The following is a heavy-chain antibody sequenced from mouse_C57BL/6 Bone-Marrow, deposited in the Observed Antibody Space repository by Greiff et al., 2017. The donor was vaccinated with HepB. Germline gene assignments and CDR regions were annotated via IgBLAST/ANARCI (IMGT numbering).Heavy chain of an antibody. CDR1: GFTFSDYY. CDR3: ARVGRSYAMDY. D-gene: IGHD4-1*01. J-gene: IGHJ4*01. Sequence: DVKLVESEGGLVQPGSSMKLSCTASGFTFSDYYMAWVRQVPEKGLEWVANINYDGSSTYYLDSLKSRFIISRDNAKNILYLQMSSLKSEDTATYYCARVGRSYAMDYWGQGTSVTVSS. V-gene: IGHV5-16*01. CDR2: INYDGSST.